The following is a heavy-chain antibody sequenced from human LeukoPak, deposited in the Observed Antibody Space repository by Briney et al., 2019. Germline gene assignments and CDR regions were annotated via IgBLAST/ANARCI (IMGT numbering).Heavy chain of an antibody. Sequence: GRSLRLSCAASGFTFSSYGMHWVRQAPGKGLEWVAVISYDGSNKYILDSVKGRFTISRDNSKNTLYLQMNSLRPEDTAVYYCAKDGVGNSGAFDIWGQGTMVTVSS. CDR1: GFTFSSYG. CDR3: AKDGVGNSGAFDI. J-gene: IGHJ3*02. V-gene: IGHV3-30*18. CDR2: ISYDGSNK. D-gene: IGHD3-10*01.